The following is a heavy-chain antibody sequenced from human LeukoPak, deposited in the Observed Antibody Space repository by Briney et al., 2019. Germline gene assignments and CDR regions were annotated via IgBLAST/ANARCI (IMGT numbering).Heavy chain of an antibody. CDR3: ARDYYGGNFEVISWHFDL. V-gene: IGHV3-23*01. CDR1: GFTFSSYA. Sequence: GGSLRLSCAASGFTFSSYAMSWVRQAPGKGLEWVSAISGSGGSTYYADSVKGRFTISRDNSKNTLYLQMNSLRAEDTAVYYCARDYYGGNFEVISWHFDLWGRGTLVSVSS. J-gene: IGHJ2*01. D-gene: IGHD4-23*01. CDR2: ISGSGGST.